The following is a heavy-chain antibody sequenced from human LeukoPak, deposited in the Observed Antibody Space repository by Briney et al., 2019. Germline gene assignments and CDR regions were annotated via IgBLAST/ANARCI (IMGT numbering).Heavy chain of an antibody. CDR1: GGSFSGYY. V-gene: IGHV4-34*01. Sequence: PSETLSLTCAVYGGSFSGYYWSWIRQPPGKGLEWIGEINHNGSTNYNPSLKSRVTISVDTSKNQFSLKLSSVTAADTAVYYCARGRRYYDSSGYYYYLDYWGQGTLVTVSS. D-gene: IGHD3-22*01. CDR2: INHNGST. J-gene: IGHJ4*02. CDR3: ARGRRYYDSSGYYYYLDY.